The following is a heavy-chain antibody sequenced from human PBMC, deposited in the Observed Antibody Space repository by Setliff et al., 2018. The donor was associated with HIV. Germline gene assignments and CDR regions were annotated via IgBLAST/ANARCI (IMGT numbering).Heavy chain of an antibody. CDR3: AISIVGVTSEMY. CDR2: IHPTGHI. V-gene: IGHV4-34*01. CDR1: GGSLSSYY. J-gene: IGHJ4*02. D-gene: IGHD2-21*02. Sequence: SQTLSLTCVASGGSLSSYYWNWIRQTPGKGLEWIGEIHPTGHINYNPSYKSRVTVSVDTSKTQYSLKMISVTAADTAMYYCAISIVGVTSEMYWAQGTLVTVSS.